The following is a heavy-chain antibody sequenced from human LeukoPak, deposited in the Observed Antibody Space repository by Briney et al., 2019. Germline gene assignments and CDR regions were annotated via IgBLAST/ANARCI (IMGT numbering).Heavy chain of an antibody. CDR1: GGSISSGDYY. Sequence: PSETLSLTCTVSGGSISSGDYYWSWIRQPPGKGLEWFGYIYYSGSTYYNPSLKSRVTISVDTSKNQFSPKLSSVTAADTAVYYCARHSSGTLGLLWFGEGDWFDPWGQGTLVTVSS. V-gene: IGHV4-30-4*01. J-gene: IGHJ5*02. D-gene: IGHD3-10*01. CDR3: ARHSSGTLGLLWFGEGDWFDP. CDR2: IYYSGST.